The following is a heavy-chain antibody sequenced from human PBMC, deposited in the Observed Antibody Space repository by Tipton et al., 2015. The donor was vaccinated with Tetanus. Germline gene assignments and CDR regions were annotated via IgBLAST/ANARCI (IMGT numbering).Heavy chain of an antibody. CDR3: ARRLKVGITWVYFDL. V-gene: IGHV4-59*01. D-gene: IGHD1-26*01. CDR2: VHYSGST. Sequence: TLSLTCTVSGGSISSYYWTWIRQPPGRGLEWIGYVHYSGSTNYSPSLRSRVTLSVDTSKNQFSLKLSSVTAADTAVYHCARRLKVGITWVYFDLWGRGTRVSVSS. J-gene: IGHJ4*02. CDR1: GGSISSYY.